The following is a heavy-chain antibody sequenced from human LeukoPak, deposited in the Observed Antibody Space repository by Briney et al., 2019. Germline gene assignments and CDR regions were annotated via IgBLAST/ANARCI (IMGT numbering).Heavy chain of an antibody. V-gene: IGHV3-7*01. D-gene: IGHD2/OR15-2a*01. J-gene: IGHJ6*03. Sequence: PGGSLRLSCAASGFTFSSYWMSWVRQAPGKGLEWVANIKQDGSEKYYVDSVKGRFTISRDNAKNSLYLQMNSLRAEDTAVYYCARVEYFGYYYYMDVWGKGTTVTVSS. CDR1: GFTFSSYW. CDR3: ARVEYFGYYYYMDV. CDR2: IKQDGSEK.